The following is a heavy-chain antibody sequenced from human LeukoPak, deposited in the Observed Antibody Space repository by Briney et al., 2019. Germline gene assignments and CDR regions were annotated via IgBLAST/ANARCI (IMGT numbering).Heavy chain of an antibody. D-gene: IGHD6-19*01. V-gene: IGHV5-51*01. J-gene: IGHJ6*02. CDR2: IYPGDSDT. CDR1: GYSFTSYW. Sequence: GDSLKISCKGSGYSFTSYWIGWVRQMPGKGLEWMGIIYPGDSDTRYSPSFQGQVTISADKSISTAYLQWSSLKASDTAMYYCARPGSSGWYNYYYGMDVWGQGTTVTVSS. CDR3: ARPGSSGWYNYYYGMDV.